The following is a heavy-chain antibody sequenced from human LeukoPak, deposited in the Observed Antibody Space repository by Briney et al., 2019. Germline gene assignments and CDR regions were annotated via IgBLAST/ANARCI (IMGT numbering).Heavy chain of an antibody. CDR3: AREGPDYYASGSPNWFDP. D-gene: IGHD3-10*01. Sequence: PSETLSLTCTVSGASISTYYWSWIRQPPGKGLEWIGYIYYTGSTNYNPSLKSRVTISVDTSKSQFSLKLSSVTAADTAVYYCAREGPDYYASGSPNWFDPWGQGTLVTVSS. CDR2: IYYTGST. CDR1: GASISTYY. J-gene: IGHJ5*02. V-gene: IGHV4-59*01.